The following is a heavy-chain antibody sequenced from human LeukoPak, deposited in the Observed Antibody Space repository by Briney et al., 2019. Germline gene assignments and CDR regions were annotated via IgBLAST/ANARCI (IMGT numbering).Heavy chain of an antibody. CDR2: IKWNGDVI. J-gene: IGHJ4*02. Sequence: GGSLRLSCEGSGFTFEDFDMTWVRQAPGKGLEWVSTIKWNGDVIGYADSVEGRFIISRDNAKNSLFLQMNSLRADDTAFYYCARDPTLYSRDYWGQGTLVTVSS. CDR1: GFTFEDFD. D-gene: IGHD4-11*01. CDR3: ARDPTLYSRDY. V-gene: IGHV3-20*04.